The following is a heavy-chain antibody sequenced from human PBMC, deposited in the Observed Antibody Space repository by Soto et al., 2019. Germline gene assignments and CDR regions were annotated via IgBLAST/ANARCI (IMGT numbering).Heavy chain of an antibody. V-gene: IGHV3-23*01. Sequence: DVQLLESGGGLVQPGGSLRLSCAASGFSFSKYAMIWVRQAPGKGQEWVSGITGSGNKIEYAASVKGRFSISRDNSKNTVYLQMNSLRAEDTAMYYCAKDAVSGDGLWLVADWGQGTLVTVS. CDR3: AKDAVSGDGLWLVAD. J-gene: IGHJ4*02. CDR2: ITGSGNKI. CDR1: GFSFSKYA. D-gene: IGHD2-21*02.